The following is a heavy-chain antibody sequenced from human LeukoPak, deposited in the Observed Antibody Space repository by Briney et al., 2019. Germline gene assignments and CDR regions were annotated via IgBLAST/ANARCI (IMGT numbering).Heavy chain of an antibody. CDR1: GGSISSSNW. J-gene: IGHJ6*03. CDR2: IYHSGTT. CDR3: ARPYYYYMDV. Sequence: SGTLSLTCAVSGGSISSSNWWSWVRQPPGKGLEWIGEIYHSGTTNYNPSLESRVTISVDKSKNQFSLKLSSVTAADTAIYYCARPYYYYMDVWGKGTTVTVSS. V-gene: IGHV4-4*02.